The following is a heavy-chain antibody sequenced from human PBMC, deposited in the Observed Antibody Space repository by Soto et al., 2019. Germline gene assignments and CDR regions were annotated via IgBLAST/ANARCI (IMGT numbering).Heavy chain of an antibody. V-gene: IGHV1-69*06. CDR1: GGTFGSYA. CDR3: ARDPGSISPQP. Sequence: QVQLVQSGPDVKTPGSSVKVSCKASGGTFGSYAISWVRQAPGQGLEWMGVIIPVFNTINYAQQFQGRVTSTAEKSTSTGYMEMFSLTSEDTAVYYCARDPGSISPQPWGQGTLVTVSS. D-gene: IGHD6-13*01. J-gene: IGHJ5*02. CDR2: IIPVFNTI.